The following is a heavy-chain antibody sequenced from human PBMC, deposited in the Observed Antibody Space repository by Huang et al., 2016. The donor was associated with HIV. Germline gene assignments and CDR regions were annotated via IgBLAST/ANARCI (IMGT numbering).Heavy chain of an antibody. V-gene: IGHV3-23*01. CDR2: SSGRSGNT. J-gene: IGHJ4*02. CDR3: AKKGGLTGFQPLDY. D-gene: IGHD2-8*02. Sequence: EVQLLESGGGLVQPGGSLRLSCPAFEFTGSMYGMSWVRQAPGKGLELVSTSSGRSGNTYYADSVKGRFTIARDKSKNTLYLQMNSLRAEDTAVYFCAKKGGLTGFQPLDYWGQGTQVTVSS. CDR1: EFTGSMYG.